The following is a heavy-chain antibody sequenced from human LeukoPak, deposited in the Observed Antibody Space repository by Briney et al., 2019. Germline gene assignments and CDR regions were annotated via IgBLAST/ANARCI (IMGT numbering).Heavy chain of an antibody. V-gene: IGHV3-23*01. CDR1: GFTFSSYA. CDR2: ISGSGGST. J-gene: IGHJ4*02. Sequence: GGSLRLSCAGSGFTFSSYAMSWVRQAPGKGLEWVSAISGSGGSTYYADSVKGRFTISRDNSKNTLYLQMNSLRAEDTAVYYCAKDPFIVVVPAAMYFDYWGQGTLVTVSS. CDR3: AKDPFIVVVPAAMYFDY. D-gene: IGHD2-2*01.